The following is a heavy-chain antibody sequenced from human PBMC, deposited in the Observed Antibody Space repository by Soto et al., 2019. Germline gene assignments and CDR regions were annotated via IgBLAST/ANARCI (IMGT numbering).Heavy chain of an antibody. D-gene: IGHD1-20*01. V-gene: IGHV1-69*06. CDR3: ARGLYNPFDY. CDR2: IVPIFGTT. Sequence: ASVKVSCKVSGGTFSNYAIDWVRLAPGHGLEWMGGIVPIFGTTYYTQKFQGRATIIADTSASTAYMELSSLRSEDTAVYYCARGLYNPFDYWGQGTLVTVSS. CDR1: GGTFSNYA. J-gene: IGHJ4*02.